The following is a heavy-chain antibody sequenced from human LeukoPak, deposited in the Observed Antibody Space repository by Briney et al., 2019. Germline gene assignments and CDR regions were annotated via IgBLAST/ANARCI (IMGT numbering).Heavy chain of an antibody. CDR1: GFTFSSYD. J-gene: IGHJ4*02. CDR2: IGTAGDT. CDR3: ARGYCSSTSCYTLGLDY. Sequence: PGGSLRLSCAASGFTFSSYDMHWVRQATGKGLEWVSAIGTAGDTYYPGSVKGRLTISRENAKNSLYLQMNSLRAEDTAVYYCARGYCSSTSCYTLGLDYWGQGTLVTVSS. V-gene: IGHV3-13*01. D-gene: IGHD2-2*02.